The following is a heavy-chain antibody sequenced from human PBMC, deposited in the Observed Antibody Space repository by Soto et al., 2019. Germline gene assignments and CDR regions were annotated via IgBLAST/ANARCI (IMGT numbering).Heavy chain of an antibody. Sequence: PGGSLRLSXAASGFTFSSYAMSWVRQAPGKGLEWVSAISGSGGSTYYADSVKGRFTISRDNSKNTLYLQMNSLRAEDTAVYYCAKDLSAYYYDSSGYSDYWGQGTLVTVSS. CDR3: AKDLSAYYYDSSGYSDY. D-gene: IGHD3-22*01. J-gene: IGHJ4*02. V-gene: IGHV3-23*01. CDR2: ISGSGGST. CDR1: GFTFSSYA.